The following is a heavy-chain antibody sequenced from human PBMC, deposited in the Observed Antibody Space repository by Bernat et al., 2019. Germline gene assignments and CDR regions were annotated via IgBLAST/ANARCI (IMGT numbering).Heavy chain of an antibody. CDR1: GGSISNYY. J-gene: IGHJ4*02. V-gene: IGHV4-59*01. CDR2: IHDSGST. D-gene: IGHD5-18*01. CDR3: ARGYNYGYVYFDS. Sequence: QVQLQESGPRLVKPSETLSLTCTVSGGSISNYYWSWIRQPPGKGLEWIGYIHDSGSTNYNPSLKRRVSISVDTSKNQFSLKLSSVTAADTAVYYCARGYNYGYVYFDSWGQGTLVTVSS.